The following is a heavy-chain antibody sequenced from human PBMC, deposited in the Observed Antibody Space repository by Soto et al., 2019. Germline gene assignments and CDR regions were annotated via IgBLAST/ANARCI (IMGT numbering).Heavy chain of an antibody. Sequence: AASVKVSCKASGYTFTSYAMHWVRQAPGQRLEWMGWINARNGSTNYSQKFQGRVTITRDTSASTAYMELSSPRSEDTAVYYCAREAAHRNDFWSSSRMDVWGQGATVTVSS. CDR2: INARNGST. D-gene: IGHD3-3*01. J-gene: IGHJ6*02. V-gene: IGHV1-3*01. CDR3: AREAAHRNDFWSSSRMDV. CDR1: GYTFTSYA.